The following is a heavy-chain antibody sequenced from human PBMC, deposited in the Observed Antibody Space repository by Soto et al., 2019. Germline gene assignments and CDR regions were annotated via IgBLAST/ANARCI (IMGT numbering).Heavy chain of an antibody. CDR1: CYTFPIYG. J-gene: IGHJ6*02. CDR3: ARERDCSSTSCYVRFGMDV. CDR2: ISAYNGNT. V-gene: IGHV1-18*04. D-gene: IGHD2-2*01. Sequence: ASVKVSCKASCYTFPIYGISCVRQAPGQGLEWMGWISAYNGNTNYAQKLQGRVTMTTDTSTSTAYMELRSLRSDDTAVYYCARERDCSSTSCYVRFGMDVWGQGTTVTVSS.